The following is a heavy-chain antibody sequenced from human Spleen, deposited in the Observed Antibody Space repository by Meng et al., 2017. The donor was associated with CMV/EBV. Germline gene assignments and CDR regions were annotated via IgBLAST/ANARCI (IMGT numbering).Heavy chain of an antibody. CDR3: ARDRVVSYDFWSGYPCFDY. V-gene: IGHV3-23*03. CDR2: IYSGGSST. D-gene: IGHD3-3*01. Sequence: GESLKISCAASGFTFSSYAMSWVRQAPGKGLEWVSVIYSGGSSTYYADSVKGRFTISRDNSKNTLYLQMNSLRAEDTAVYYCARDRVVSYDFWSGYPCFDYWGQGTLVTVSS. CDR1: GFTFSSYA. J-gene: IGHJ4*02.